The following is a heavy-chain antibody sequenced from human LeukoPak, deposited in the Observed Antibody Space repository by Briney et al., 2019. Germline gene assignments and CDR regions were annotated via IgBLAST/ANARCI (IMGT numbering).Heavy chain of an antibody. CDR1: GFTFSSYA. CDR2: ISSSSSYI. D-gene: IGHD6-19*01. J-gene: IGHJ5*02. V-gene: IGHV3-21*01. Sequence: AGTLTLTCAASGFTFSSYAMSWVRQAPGKGLEWVSSISSSSSYIYYADSVKGRFTISRDNAKNSLYLQMNSLRAEDTAVYYCARDGYSSGWYNWFDPWGQGTLVTVSS. CDR3: ARDGYSSGWYNWFDP.